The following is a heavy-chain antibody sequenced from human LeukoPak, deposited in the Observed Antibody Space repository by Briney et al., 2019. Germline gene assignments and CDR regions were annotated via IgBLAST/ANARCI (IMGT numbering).Heavy chain of an antibody. Sequence: GGSLRLSCAASGFTFSSYSMNWVRQAPGKGLEWVSSISSSSSYIYYADSVKGRFTISRDNAKNSLYLQMNSLRAEDTAVYYCARVEAAADLSGAYYYYGMDVWGQGTTVTVSS. CDR1: GFTFSSYS. V-gene: IGHV3-21*01. J-gene: IGHJ6*02. CDR2: ISSSSSYI. CDR3: ARVEAAADLSGAYYYYGMDV. D-gene: IGHD6-13*01.